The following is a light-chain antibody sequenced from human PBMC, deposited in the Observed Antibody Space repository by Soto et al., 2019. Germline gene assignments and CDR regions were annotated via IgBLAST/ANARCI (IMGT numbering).Light chain of an antibody. Sequence: QSVLTQPPSASGSPGQSVTISCTGTSSDVGGYNYVSWYQQHPGKVPKLMIYEVSRRPSGVPDRFSGSKSGKTASLTVSGLQAEDEADYYCSSYGGNNNYVFGTGTKVTAL. CDR2: EVS. CDR3: SSYGGNNNYV. CDR1: SSDVGGYNY. V-gene: IGLV2-8*01. J-gene: IGLJ1*01.